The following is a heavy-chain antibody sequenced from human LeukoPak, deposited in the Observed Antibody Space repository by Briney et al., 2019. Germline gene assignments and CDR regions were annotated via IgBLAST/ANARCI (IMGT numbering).Heavy chain of an antibody. CDR2: INHSGST. J-gene: IGHJ6*03. CDR3: AGSIVVVPAAIPYYYYMDV. Sequence: SETLSLTCAVYGGSFSGYYWSWIRQPPGKGLEWIGEINHSGSTNYNPSLKSRVTMSVDTSKNQFSLKLSSVTAADTAVYYCAGSIVVVPAAIPYYYYMDVWGKGTTVTVSS. D-gene: IGHD2-2*02. CDR1: GGSFSGYY. V-gene: IGHV4-34*01.